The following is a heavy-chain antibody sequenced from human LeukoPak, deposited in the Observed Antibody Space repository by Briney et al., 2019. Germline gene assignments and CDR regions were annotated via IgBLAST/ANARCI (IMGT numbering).Heavy chain of an antibody. D-gene: IGHD3-10*01. CDR2: IYYSGST. CDR3: ARDGYYTSGSHTAYFDY. V-gene: IGHV4-59*01. J-gene: IGHJ4*02. CDR1: GDSISRYY. Sequence: SETLSLTCTVSGDSISRYYWSWIRQPPGEGLEWIGYIYYSGSTNYNPSLKSRVTISVDTSKNQFSLKLTSVTAADTAVYYCARDGYYTSGSHTAYFDYWGQGTLVTVSS.